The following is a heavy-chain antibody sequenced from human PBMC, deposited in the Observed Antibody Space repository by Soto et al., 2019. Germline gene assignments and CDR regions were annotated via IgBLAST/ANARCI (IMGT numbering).Heavy chain of an antibody. CDR3: AKECGGTCLDAFDV. D-gene: IGHD2-15*01. CDR2: VHHTGNT. V-gene: IGHV4-30-2*01. J-gene: IGHJ3*01. Sequence: QVQLKESGPGLVKPAQTLSLTCAVSGGSITSGGFSWSRIRQPPGKGLEWIGYVHHTGNTDYHPALTSPVTISLHRSRKLFSLNLTSVTASETATSSRAKECGGTCLDAFDVWGPGTTVIVSA. CDR1: GGSITSGGFS.